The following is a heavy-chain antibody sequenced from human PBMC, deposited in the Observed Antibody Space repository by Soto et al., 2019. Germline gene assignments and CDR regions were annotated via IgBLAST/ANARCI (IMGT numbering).Heavy chain of an antibody. CDR3: AKSPYGSGSYIYYYYYYMDV. J-gene: IGHJ6*03. CDR1: GFTFSSYA. CDR2: ISGSGGST. Sequence: GGSLRLSCAASGFTFSSYAMSWVRQAPGKGLEWVSAISGSGGSTYYADSVKGRFTISRDNSKNTLYLQMNSLRAEDTAVYYCAKSPYGSGSYIYYYYYYMDVWGKGTTVTVS. D-gene: IGHD3-10*01. V-gene: IGHV3-23*01.